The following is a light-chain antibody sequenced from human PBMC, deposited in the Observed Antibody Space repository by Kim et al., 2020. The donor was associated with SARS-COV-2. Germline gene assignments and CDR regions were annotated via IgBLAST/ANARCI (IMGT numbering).Light chain of an antibody. V-gene: IGKV3D-15*01. J-gene: IGKJ3*01. CDR1: QSVKKN. CDR2: GAS. Sequence: SPRASATLSGRASQSVKKNLAWYQQRPGQGPRLLIYGASTRATGIPARFSGSGSGTEFTLTITSLQSEDFAVYYCHQYDNWPPFTFGPGTKVDIK. CDR3: HQYDNWPPFT.